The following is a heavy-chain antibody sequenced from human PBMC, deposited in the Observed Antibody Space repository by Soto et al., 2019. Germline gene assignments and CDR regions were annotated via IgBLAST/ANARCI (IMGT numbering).Heavy chain of an antibody. V-gene: IGHV4-34*01. CDR1: GGSFSDSY. J-gene: IGHJ5*02. Sequence: QVQLQQGGAGLLKPSETLSRTCAVYGGSFSDSYWSWIRQPPGKGLEWIGEINHSGSTNYNPSLTSRVTISVDPSKNQFSLKLSSVTAADSAVYYCARSNTGFDPWGQGTLVTVSS. CDR2: INHSGST. CDR3: ARSNTGFDP. D-gene: IGHD2-2*02.